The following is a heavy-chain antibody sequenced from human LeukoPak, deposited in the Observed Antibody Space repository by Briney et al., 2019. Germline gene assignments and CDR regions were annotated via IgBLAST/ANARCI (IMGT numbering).Heavy chain of an antibody. CDR1: GYTFTSYA. D-gene: IGHD1-26*01. V-gene: IGHV1-3*01. CDR2: INAGNGKT. CDR3: ARLIVGATPDFDY. Sequence: ASVKVSCKASGYTFTSYAMHWVRQAPGQRLEWMGWINAGNGKTKYSQKFQGRVTITRDTSASTAYMELSSLRSEDTAVYYCARLIVGATPDFDYWGQGTLVTVSS. J-gene: IGHJ4*02.